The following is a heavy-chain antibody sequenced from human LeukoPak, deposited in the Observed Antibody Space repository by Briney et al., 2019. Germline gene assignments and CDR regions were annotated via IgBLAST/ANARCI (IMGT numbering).Heavy chain of an antibody. CDR3: ASLREWELDY. D-gene: IGHD1-26*01. CDR2: INHSGST. CDR1: GGSFSGYN. J-gene: IGHJ4*02. Sequence: PSETLSLTCAVYGGSFSGYNWTWIRQPPGKGLEWIGEINHSGSTDYNPSLKSRVTISVDTSKNQFSLKVSSVTAADTAVYYCASLREWELDYWGQGTLVTVSS. V-gene: IGHV4-34*01.